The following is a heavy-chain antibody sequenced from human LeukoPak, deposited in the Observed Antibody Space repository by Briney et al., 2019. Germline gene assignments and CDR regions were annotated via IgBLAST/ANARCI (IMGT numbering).Heavy chain of an antibody. J-gene: IGHJ4*02. D-gene: IGHD2-8*02. CDR2: ISGSDGST. V-gene: IGHV3-23*01. Sequence: GGSLRLSCTASGFTFSNYAMSWVRQAPGKGLEWVSTISGSDGSTYYADSVKGRFTISRDNSKNTLYLQMNSLRVEDTAIYYCAKGRGNCTGGNWYSDYWGQGTLVTVSS. CDR3: AKGRGNCTGGNWYSDY. CDR1: GFTFSNYA.